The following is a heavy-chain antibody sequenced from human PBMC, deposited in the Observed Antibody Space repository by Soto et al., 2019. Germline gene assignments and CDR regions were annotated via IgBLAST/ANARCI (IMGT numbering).Heavy chain of an antibody. CDR1: GFPFSTYA. CDR3: AKARDRFHYDSSGPIDS. Sequence: QVQLVESGGGVVQPGRSLRLSCAASGFPFSTYAMYWARQAPGKGLEWVALISFDGNDQYYADSVKGRLTISSDNSKSTLFLQMNSLRAEDAAVYYCAKARDRFHYDSSGPIDSWGQGTLVTVLS. J-gene: IGHJ4*02. CDR2: ISFDGNDQ. V-gene: IGHV3-30*18. D-gene: IGHD3-22*01.